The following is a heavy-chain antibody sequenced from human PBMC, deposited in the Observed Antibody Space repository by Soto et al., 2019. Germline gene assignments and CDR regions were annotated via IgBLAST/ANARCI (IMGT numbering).Heavy chain of an antibody. CDR3: ARGRPQLYYDFWSGYYGRDAFDI. CDR1: GYTVTSYA. Sequence: ASVKVSCKASGYTVTSYAMHWVRQAPGQRLEWMGWINAGNGNTKYSQKFQGRVTITRDTSASTAYMELSSLRSEDTAVYYCARGRPQLYYDFWSGYYGRDAFDIWGQGTMVTVSS. CDR2: INAGNGNT. D-gene: IGHD3-3*01. J-gene: IGHJ3*02. V-gene: IGHV1-3*01.